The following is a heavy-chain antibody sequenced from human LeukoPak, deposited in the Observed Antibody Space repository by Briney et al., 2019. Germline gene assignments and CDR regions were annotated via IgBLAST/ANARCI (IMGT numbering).Heavy chain of an antibody. Sequence: ASVKVSCKASGYTFTSYGISWVRQAPGQGLEWMGWISAYNGNTNYAQKLQGRVTMTTDTSTSTAYMELRSLRFDDTAVYYCAREGLVWFGESTESFFDYWGQGTLVTVSS. V-gene: IGHV1-18*04. CDR1: GYTFTSYG. J-gene: IGHJ4*02. CDR2: ISAYNGNT. D-gene: IGHD3-10*01. CDR3: AREGLVWFGESTESFFDY.